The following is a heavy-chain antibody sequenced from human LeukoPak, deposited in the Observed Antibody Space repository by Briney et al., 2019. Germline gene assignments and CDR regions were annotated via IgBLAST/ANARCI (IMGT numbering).Heavy chain of an antibody. CDR3: ARENPTDDSRRSCIT. V-gene: IGHV1-2*02. D-gene: IGHD2-8*02. CDR2: INPNSGGT. Sequence: GASVKVSCKASGYTFTGYYLHWVGQAPGQGLAGVGWINPNSGGTSNIQKLRGRVAMTMDTPFSTASMELSRLQYDDTAVYYCARENPTDDSRRSCITWGQGTTVTVSS. CDR1: GYTFTGYY. J-gene: IGHJ3*01.